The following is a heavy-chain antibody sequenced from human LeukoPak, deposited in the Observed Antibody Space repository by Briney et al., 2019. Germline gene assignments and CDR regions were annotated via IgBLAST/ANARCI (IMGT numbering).Heavy chain of an antibody. CDR2: INPNSGGT. CDR1: GYTFTGYY. D-gene: IGHD1-26*01. J-gene: IGHJ5*02. CDR3: ARDLPLVGANWFDP. V-gene: IGHV1-2*02. Sequence: GASVKVSCKASGYTFTGYYMHWVRQAPGQGLEWMGWINPNSGGTNYAQKFQGRVTMTRDTSISTAYMELSRLRSDDTAVYYCARDLPLVGANWFDPWGQGTLVTVSS.